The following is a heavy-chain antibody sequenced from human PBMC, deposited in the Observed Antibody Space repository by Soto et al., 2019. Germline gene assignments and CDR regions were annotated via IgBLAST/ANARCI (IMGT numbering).Heavy chain of an antibody. J-gene: IGHJ4*02. Sequence: EVQLVESGGGLVQPGGSLRLSCAGSGFIFSNYWMHWVRQATGKGLEWVSRIDHDGPTDYADSVRGRFTISRDNAERTLYLQMNSLRHEDTSVYYCVRDSHGDYCCQGTLVTVSS. V-gene: IGHV3-74*01. CDR2: IDHDGPT. CDR1: GFIFSNYW. CDR3: VRDSHGDY.